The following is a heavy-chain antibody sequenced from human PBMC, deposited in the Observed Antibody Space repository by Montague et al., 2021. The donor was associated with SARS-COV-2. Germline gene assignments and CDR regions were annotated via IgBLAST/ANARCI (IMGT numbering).Heavy chain of an antibody. CDR3: ARDDRVLLWFGELSGYYYGMDV. Sequence: SLRLSCEASGFTFSSYAMHWVRQAPGKGLEWVAVISYDVSNQYYXDSXKGLFTISRDNSKNTLYLQLNSLRAEDTAVYYCARDDRVLLWFGELSGYYYGMDVWVQGTTVTVSS. CDR1: GFTFSSYA. J-gene: IGHJ6*02. D-gene: IGHD3-10*01. V-gene: IGHV3-30-3*01. CDR2: ISYDVSNQ.